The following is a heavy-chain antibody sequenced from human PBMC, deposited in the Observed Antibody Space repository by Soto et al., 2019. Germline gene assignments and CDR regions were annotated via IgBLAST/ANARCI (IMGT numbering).Heavy chain of an antibody. Sequence: SETLSLTCAVYGGSFSGYYWSWIRQPPGKGLEWIGEINHSGSTNYNPSLKSRVTISVDTSKNQFSLKLRSVTAADTAVFYCARGMVVTPDNGMDVWGQGTTVTVSS. V-gene: IGHV4-34*01. CDR3: ARGMVVTPDNGMDV. CDR1: GGSFSGYY. J-gene: IGHJ6*02. CDR2: INHSGST. D-gene: IGHD2-21*02.